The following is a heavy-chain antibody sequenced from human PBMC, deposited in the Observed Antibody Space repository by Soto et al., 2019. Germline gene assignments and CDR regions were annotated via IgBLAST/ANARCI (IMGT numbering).Heavy chain of an antibody. CDR3: ATLAGTGSYRDLYFDN. Sequence: GESLKISCKVSGYNFASHWIGWVRQMPGKGLEWMGIILPADSYTTYSPSFQGQVTVSADQSISTVYLQWSSLKASDTAMYYCATLAGTGSYRDLYFDNWGQGTPVTVSS. V-gene: IGHV5-51*01. J-gene: IGHJ4*02. CDR1: GYNFASHW. CDR2: ILPADSYT. D-gene: IGHD1-26*01.